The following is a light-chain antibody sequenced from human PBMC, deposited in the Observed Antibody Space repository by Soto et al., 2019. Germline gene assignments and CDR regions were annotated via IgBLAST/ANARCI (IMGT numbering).Light chain of an antibody. Sequence: QSALPQPASGSGSPGHSITLSCTGTTSDVGGYNYVSWYHQHPAKAPKVRIYEVTNRPSGVSNRFSGSKSGNTASLTISGLQAEDEADYYCSSYTNSGTLVVLGTGTKLTVL. CDR3: SSYTNSGTLVV. V-gene: IGLV2-14*01. J-gene: IGLJ1*01. CDR2: EVT. CDR1: TSDVGGYNY.